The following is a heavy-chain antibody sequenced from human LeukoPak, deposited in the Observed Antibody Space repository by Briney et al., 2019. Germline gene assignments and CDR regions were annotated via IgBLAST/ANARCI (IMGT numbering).Heavy chain of an antibody. V-gene: IGHV1-18*01. D-gene: IGHD5-12*01. Sequence: ASVKVSCKASGYIFTNYYIIWVRQAPGQGLDWMGWISGYNGHTNYAQKFQGRVTMTIDTSTSTAYMELSSLRSEDTAVYYCARGDSGLPSAPVDYWGQGTLVTVSS. CDR3: ARGDSGLPSAPVDY. J-gene: IGHJ4*02. CDR2: ISGYNGHT. CDR1: GYIFTNYY.